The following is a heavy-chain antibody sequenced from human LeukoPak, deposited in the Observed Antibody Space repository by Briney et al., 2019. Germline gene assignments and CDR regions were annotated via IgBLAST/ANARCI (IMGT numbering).Heavy chain of an antibody. V-gene: IGHV4-39*01. CDR2: IYYSGST. CDR1: GGSISSSTYY. D-gene: IGHD3-10*01. J-gene: IGHJ4*02. CDR3: AKQTSGSGSYFDH. Sequence: PSETLSLTCTVSGGSISSSTYYWGWIRQPPGKGLEWIGSIYYSGSTYYNPSLKSRVTISVDTSKNHFSLKLNSATAADTAVYYCAKQTSGSGSYFDHWGQGTLVTVSS.